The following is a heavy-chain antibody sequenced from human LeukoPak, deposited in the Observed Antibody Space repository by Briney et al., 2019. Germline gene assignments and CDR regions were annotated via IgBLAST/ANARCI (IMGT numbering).Heavy chain of an antibody. V-gene: IGHV3-48*04. CDR3: ARVGSGWYGRLFDY. J-gene: IGHJ4*02. Sequence: GGSLRLSCAASGFTFSAYNMNWVRQAPGKGLEWVSYISSSSSPIYYADSVKGRFTISRYNAKNSLYLRVNSLRAEDTAVYYCARVGSGWYGRLFDYWGQGTLVTVSS. CDR2: ISSSSSPI. D-gene: IGHD6-19*01. CDR1: GFTFSAYN.